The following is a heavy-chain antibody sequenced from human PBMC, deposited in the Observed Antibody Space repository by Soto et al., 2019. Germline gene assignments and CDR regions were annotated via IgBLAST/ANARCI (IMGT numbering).Heavy chain of an antibody. J-gene: IGHJ3*02. CDR2: IYYSGST. CDR3: ARQQWLVLNAFDI. V-gene: IGHV4-39*07. D-gene: IGHD6-19*01. Sequence: ASETLSLTCTVSGGSIISSSYYWGWIRQPPGKGLEWIGNIYYSGSTNYNPSLKSRVTISVDTSKNQFSLKLSSVTAADTAVYYCARQQWLVLNAFDIWGQGTMLTVSS. CDR1: GGSIISSSYY.